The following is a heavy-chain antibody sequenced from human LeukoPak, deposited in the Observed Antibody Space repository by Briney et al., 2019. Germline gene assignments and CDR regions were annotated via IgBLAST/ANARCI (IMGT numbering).Heavy chain of an antibody. V-gene: IGHV3-23*01. J-gene: IGHJ6*03. Sequence: GGSLRLSCAASGFTFSSYVMSWVRQAPGKGLEWVLDISGSGGNTYYADSVKGRFTVSRDNSKNTLYLQMNSLKVEDTAVYYCAKWGGGVPGARGNYYYMDVWGKGTTVTVSS. D-gene: IGHD2-2*01. CDR1: GFTFSSYV. CDR3: AKWGGGVPGARGNYYYMDV. CDR2: ISGSGGNT.